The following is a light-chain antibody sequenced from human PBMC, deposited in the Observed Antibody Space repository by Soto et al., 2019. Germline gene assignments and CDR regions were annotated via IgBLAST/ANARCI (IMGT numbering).Light chain of an antibody. CDR1: SSEVGGYNY. CDR2: DVS. Sequence: QSALTQPASVSGSPGQSITISCTGTSSEVGGYNYVSWYQQHPGKAPKLMIYDVSNRPSGVSNRFSGSKSGNTASLTISGLQAEDEADYYCSSYTSSSTLEGVFGTGTKVTVL. CDR3: SSYTSSSTLEGV. V-gene: IGLV2-14*01. J-gene: IGLJ1*01.